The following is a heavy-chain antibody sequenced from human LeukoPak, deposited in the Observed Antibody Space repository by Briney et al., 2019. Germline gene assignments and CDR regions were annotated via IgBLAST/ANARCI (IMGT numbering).Heavy chain of an antibody. J-gene: IGHJ5*02. CDR1: GGSISSYY. V-gene: IGHV4-4*07. CDR3: ARGEYCTNGVCSMYNWFDP. Sequence: PSETLSLTCTVSGGSISSYYWSWIRQPAGKGLDWIGRIYTSGSTNYNPSLKSRVTMSVDTSKNQFSLKLSSVTAADTAVYYCARGEYCTNGVCSMYNWFDPWGQGTLVTVSS. D-gene: IGHD2-8*01. CDR2: IYTSGST.